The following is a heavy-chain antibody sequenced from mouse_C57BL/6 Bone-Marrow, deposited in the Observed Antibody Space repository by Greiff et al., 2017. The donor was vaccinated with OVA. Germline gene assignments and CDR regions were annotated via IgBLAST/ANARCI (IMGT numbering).Heavy chain of an antibody. CDR3: ARRYGDYVRDY. D-gene: IGHD2-13*01. CDR2: INPNNGGT. J-gene: IGHJ4*01. V-gene: IGHV1-18*01. Sequence: VQLQQPGPELVKPGASVKIPCKASGYTFTDYYMDWVKQSPGKSLEWIGDINPNNGGTIYNQKFKGKATLTVDKSYSTAYMELRSLTSEDTAVYYIARRYGDYVRDYWGQGTAVTVSA. CDR1: GYTFTDYY.